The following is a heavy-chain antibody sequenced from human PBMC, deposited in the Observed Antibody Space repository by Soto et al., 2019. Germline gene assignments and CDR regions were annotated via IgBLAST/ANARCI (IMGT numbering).Heavy chain of an antibody. CDR2: IKPSDSQT. V-gene: IGHV5-10-1*01. Sequence: PGESLKISCKGSGYSFAGYWITWVRQKPGKGLEWMGRIKPSDSQTYYSPSFRGHVTISVTKSITTVFLQWSSLRASDTAMYYCARQIYDSDTGPNFQYYFDSWGQGTPVTVSS. CDR1: GYSFAGYW. D-gene: IGHD3-22*01. J-gene: IGHJ4*02. CDR3: ARQIYDSDTGPNFQYYFDS.